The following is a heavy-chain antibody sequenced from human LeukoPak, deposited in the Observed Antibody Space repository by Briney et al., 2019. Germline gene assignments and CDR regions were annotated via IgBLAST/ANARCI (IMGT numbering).Heavy chain of an antibody. CDR1: GGSISNGGYS. D-gene: IGHD6-13*01. Sequence: PSQTLSLTCAASGGSISNGGYSWSWIRQPPGKGLEWIGYIYDSGSAYYNPSLKSRVTISVDRSKNHFSLRLSSVTAADTAVYYCARGDSRRGAWYFDLWGRGTLVTVSS. V-gene: IGHV4-30-2*01. J-gene: IGHJ2*01. CDR3: ARGDSRRGAWYFDL. CDR2: IYDSGSA.